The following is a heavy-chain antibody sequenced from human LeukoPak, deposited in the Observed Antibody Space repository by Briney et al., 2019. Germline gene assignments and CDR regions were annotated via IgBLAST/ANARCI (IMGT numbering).Heavy chain of an antibody. D-gene: IGHD4-17*01. CDR1: GGSYSGYY. J-gene: IGHJ4*02. Sequence: PSEALSLTCGVFGGSYSGYYWSWIRQPPGKGLEWIGYIYYSGSTNYNPSLKSRVTISVDTSKNQFSLKLSSVTAADTAVYYCARVYGDAAYFDYWGQGTLVTVSS. CDR2: IYYSGST. V-gene: IGHV4-59*08. CDR3: ARVYGDAAYFDY.